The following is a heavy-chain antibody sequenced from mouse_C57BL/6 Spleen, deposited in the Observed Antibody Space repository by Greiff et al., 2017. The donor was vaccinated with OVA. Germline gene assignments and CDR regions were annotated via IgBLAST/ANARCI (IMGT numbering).Heavy chain of an antibody. CDR2: SRNKANDYTT. CDR3: ARDQFISHEYYFDY. D-gene: IGHD1-1*01. J-gene: IGHJ2*01. CDR1: GFTFSDFY. Sequence: EVKVVESGGGLVQSGRSLRLSCATSGFTFSDFYMEWVRQAPGKGLEWIAASRNKANDYTTEYSASVKGRFIVSRDTSQSILYLQMNALRAEDTAIYYCARDQFISHEYYFDYWGQGTTLTVSS. V-gene: IGHV7-1*01.